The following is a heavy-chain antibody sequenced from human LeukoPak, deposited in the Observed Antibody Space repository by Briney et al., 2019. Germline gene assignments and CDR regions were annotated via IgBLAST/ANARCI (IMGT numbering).Heavy chain of an antibody. D-gene: IGHD2-2*01. Sequence: PGGSLRLSCAASGFTFSSYAMSWVRQAPGKGLEWVSAISGSGGSTYYAGSVKGRFTISRDNSKNTLYLQMNSLRAEDTAVYYCAAKDIVVVPAAMVDYWGQGTLVTVSS. CDR1: GFTFSSYA. CDR2: ISGSGGST. CDR3: AAKDIVVVPAAMVDY. J-gene: IGHJ4*02. V-gene: IGHV3-23*01.